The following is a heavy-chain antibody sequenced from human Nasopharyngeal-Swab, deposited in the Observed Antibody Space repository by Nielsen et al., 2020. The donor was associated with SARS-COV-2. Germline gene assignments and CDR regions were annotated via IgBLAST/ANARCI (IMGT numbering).Heavy chain of an antibody. CDR1: GFTFSSYS. Sequence: GESLKISCAASGFTFSSYSMNWVRQAPGKGLEWVSSISSSSSYIYYADSVKGRFTISRDNAKNSLYLQMNSLRAEDTAVYYCARDLRGAAADPFDYWGQGTLVTVSS. V-gene: IGHV3-21*01. J-gene: IGHJ4*02. CDR3: ARDLRGAAADPFDY. D-gene: IGHD6-13*01. CDR2: ISSSSSYI.